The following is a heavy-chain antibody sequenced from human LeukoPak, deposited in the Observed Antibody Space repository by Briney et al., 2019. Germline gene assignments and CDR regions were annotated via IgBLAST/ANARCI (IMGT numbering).Heavy chain of an antibody. CDR1: GGSIGSYY. Sequence: SETLSLTCTVSGGSIGSYYRSWIRQPPGKGLEWIGYIYYSGSTNYNPSLKSRVTISVDTSKNQFSLKLSSVTAADTAVYYCARGVKRTHYGDYVVGWFDPWGQGTLVTVSS. CDR3: ARGVKRTHYGDYVVGWFDP. J-gene: IGHJ5*02. V-gene: IGHV4-59*01. CDR2: IYYSGST. D-gene: IGHD4-17*01.